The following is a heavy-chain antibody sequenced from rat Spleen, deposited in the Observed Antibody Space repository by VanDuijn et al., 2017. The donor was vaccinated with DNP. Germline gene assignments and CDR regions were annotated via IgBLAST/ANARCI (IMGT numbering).Heavy chain of an antibody. D-gene: IGHD3-1*01. J-gene: IGHJ1*01. V-gene: IGHV3-1*01. CDR1: GYSITSNY. CDR2: ISYSGST. CDR3: ARFSPSGSPHWYFDF. Sequence: EVQLQESGPGLVKPSQSLSLTCSVTGYSITSNYWGWIRKFPRNKMEWIGHISYSGSTSYNPSLKSRISLTRDTSKNQFFLQLNSITTEDTATYYCARFSPSGSPHWYFDFWGPGTMVTVSS.